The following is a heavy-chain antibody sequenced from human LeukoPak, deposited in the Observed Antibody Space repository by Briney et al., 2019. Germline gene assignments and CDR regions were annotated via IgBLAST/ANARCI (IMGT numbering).Heavy chain of an antibody. V-gene: IGHV4-59*08. CDR2: IYYSGST. CDR3: ARHRRDMDV. CDR1: GGSVSSYY. Sequence: SETLSLTCTVSGGSVSSYYWSWIRQPPGKGLEWIGYIYYSGSTNYNPSLKSRVTTSVDTSKNQFSLKLSSVTAADTAVYYCARHRRDMDVWGQGTTVTVSS. J-gene: IGHJ6*02.